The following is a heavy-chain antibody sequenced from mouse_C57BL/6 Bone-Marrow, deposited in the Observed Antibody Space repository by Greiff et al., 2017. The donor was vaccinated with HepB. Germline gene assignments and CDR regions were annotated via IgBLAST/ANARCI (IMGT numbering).Heavy chain of an antibody. CDR1: GYTFTSYG. CDR3: ARDGNYERGYAMDY. V-gene: IGHV1-81*01. CDR2: IYPRSGNT. Sequence: QVQLQQSGAELARPGASVKLSCKASGYTFTSYGISWVKQRTGQGLEWIGEIYPRSGNTYYNEKFKGKATLTADKSSSTAYMELRSLTSEDSAVYVCARDGNYERGYAMDYWGQGTSVTVSS. D-gene: IGHD2-1*01. J-gene: IGHJ4*01.